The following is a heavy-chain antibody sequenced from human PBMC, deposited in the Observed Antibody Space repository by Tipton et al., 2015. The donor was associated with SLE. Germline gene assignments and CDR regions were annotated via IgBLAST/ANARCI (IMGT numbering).Heavy chain of an antibody. CDR3: VTRTPRYCSSTSCYRAAFDI. CDR1: GFTFSSYA. Sequence: SLRLSCSASGFTFSSYAMHWVRQAPGKGLEYVSAISSNGGSTYYADSVKGRFTISRDNSKNTLYLQMSSLRAEDTAVYYCVTRTPRYCSSTSCYRAAFDIWGQGTMVTVSS. V-gene: IGHV3-64D*06. J-gene: IGHJ3*02. D-gene: IGHD2-2*02. CDR2: ISSNGGST.